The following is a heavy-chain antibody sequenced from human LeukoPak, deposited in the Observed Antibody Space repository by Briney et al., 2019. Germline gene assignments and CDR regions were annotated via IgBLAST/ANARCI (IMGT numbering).Heavy chain of an antibody. J-gene: IGHJ4*02. CDR3: ARGSYSDYIFDY. Sequence: SVKVSCKASGGIFSSYGINWVRQAPGQGLEWMGRIIPMFGATNYAQKLQGRVTVTTDESTSTAYMELSSLRSEDTAVYYCARGSYSDYIFDYWGQGTLVTVSS. D-gene: IGHD4-11*01. CDR1: GGIFSSYG. CDR2: IIPMFGAT. V-gene: IGHV1-69*05.